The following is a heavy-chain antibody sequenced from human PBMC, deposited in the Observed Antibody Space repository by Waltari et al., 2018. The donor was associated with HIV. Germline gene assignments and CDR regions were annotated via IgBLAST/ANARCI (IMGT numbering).Heavy chain of an antibody. Sequence: VQLVQSGAEEKKPGASVKISCKASGYSFTSNAIHWVRQAPGQRLEWVGWVNTANGHTKESQNFQGRVTITRDTSATTASMELNSLRSEDTAVYYCAREMSLIRVIAVAMDVWGQGTTVTVSS. CDR1: GYSFTSNA. CDR3: AREMSLIRVIAVAMDV. V-gene: IGHV1-3*05. D-gene: IGHD6-19*01. CDR2: VNTANGHT. J-gene: IGHJ6*02.